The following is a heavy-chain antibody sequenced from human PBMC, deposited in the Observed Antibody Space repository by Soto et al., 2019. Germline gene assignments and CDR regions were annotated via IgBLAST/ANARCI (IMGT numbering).Heavy chain of an antibody. D-gene: IGHD1-26*01. J-gene: IGHJ4*02. Sequence: QVQLVESGGGVVQPGRSLRLSCAASGFTFSSYGMHWVRQAPGKGLEWVAVISYDGSNKYYEDSVKGRFTISRDNSKNKLYLQMNRLRAEDTAVYYCAKDLKGMAASSLGFDYWGQGTLVTVSS. CDR1: GFTFSSYG. CDR3: AKDLKGMAASSLGFDY. V-gene: IGHV3-30*18. CDR2: ISYDGSNK.